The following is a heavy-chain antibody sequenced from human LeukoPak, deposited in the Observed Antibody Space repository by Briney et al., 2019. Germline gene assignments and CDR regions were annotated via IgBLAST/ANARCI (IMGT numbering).Heavy chain of an antibody. CDR3: ARDHYDFWSGYYWFDY. Sequence: GGSLRLSCAASGFSNYTMHWVRQAPGKGLEWVANIKQDGSEKYYVDSVKGRFTISRDNAKNSLYLQMNSLRAEDTAVYYCARDHYDFWSGYYWFDYWGQGTLVTVSS. CDR2: IKQDGSEK. J-gene: IGHJ4*02. D-gene: IGHD3-3*01. V-gene: IGHV3-7*01. CDR1: GFSNYT.